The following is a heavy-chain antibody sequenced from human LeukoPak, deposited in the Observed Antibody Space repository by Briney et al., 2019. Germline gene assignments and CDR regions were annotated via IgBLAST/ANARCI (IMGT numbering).Heavy chain of an antibody. J-gene: IGHJ5*02. CDR1: GGSISSGGYY. Sequence: PSQTLSLTCTVSGGSISSGGYYWSWIRQHPGKGLDWLGYIYYSGSTYYNPSLKSRVTISVDTSKNQFSLKLSSVTAADTAVYYCASTSRIAAAGADWFDPWGQGTLVTVSS. V-gene: IGHV4-31*03. CDR3: ASTSRIAAAGADWFDP. CDR2: IYYSGST. D-gene: IGHD6-13*01.